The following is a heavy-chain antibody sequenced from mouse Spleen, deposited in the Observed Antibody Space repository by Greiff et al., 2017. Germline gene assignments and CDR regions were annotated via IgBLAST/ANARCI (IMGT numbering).Heavy chain of an antibody. V-gene: IGHV5-9-3*01. CDR3: ARNYGSSWYYFDY. D-gene: IGHD1-1*01. Sequence: EVQRVESGGGLVKLGGSLKLSCAASGFTFSSYAMSWVRQTPEKRLEWVATISSGGGNTYYPDSVKGRFTISRDNAKNTLYLQMSSLKSEDTAMYYCARNYGSSWYYFDYWGQGTTLAVSS. J-gene: IGHJ2*01. CDR2: ISSGGGNT. CDR1: GFTFSSYA.